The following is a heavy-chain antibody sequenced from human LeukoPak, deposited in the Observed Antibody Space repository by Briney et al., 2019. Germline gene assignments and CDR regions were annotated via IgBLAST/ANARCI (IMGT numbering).Heavy chain of an antibody. D-gene: IGHD1-26*01. Sequence: SETLSLTCSVSGASINSYYWNWLRQPPGKGLEGIGNTYSSGSTNYNPSLTSRGTISLDTSKNQFSLKMSSVTAADTAVYYCAKDWELGSWGQGTLVTVSS. J-gene: IGHJ5*02. CDR2: TYSSGST. CDR1: GASINSYY. V-gene: IGHV4-59*01. CDR3: AKDWELGS.